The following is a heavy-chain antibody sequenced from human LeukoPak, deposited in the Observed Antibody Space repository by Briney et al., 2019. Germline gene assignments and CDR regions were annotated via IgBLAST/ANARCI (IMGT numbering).Heavy chain of an antibody. CDR1: GGSISSYY. Sequence: SETLSLTCTVSGGSISSYYWSWIRQPAGKGLEGIGRIYTSGSTNYNPSLKSRVTMSVDTSKNQFSLKLNSVTAADAAMYSSGSYRYTGSFDSWGQGMLVNVSS. CDR3: GSYRYTGSFDS. CDR2: IYTSGST. J-gene: IGHJ4*02. D-gene: IGHD3-16*02. V-gene: IGHV4-4*07.